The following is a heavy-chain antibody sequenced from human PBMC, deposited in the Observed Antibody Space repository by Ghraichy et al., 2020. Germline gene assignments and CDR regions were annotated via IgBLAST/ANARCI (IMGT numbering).Heavy chain of an antibody. CDR1: RFTFSTYG. J-gene: IGHJ3*02. CDR2: ISGSGGST. CDR3: AKDGRYFDWLSRFDAFDM. V-gene: IGHV3-23*01. D-gene: IGHD3-9*01. Sequence: GGSLRLSCAASRFTFSTYGMSWVRQAPGKGLEWVSAISGSGGSTYYADSVKGRFTISRDNSKNTLYLQMNSLRAEDTAVYYCAKDGRYFDWLSRFDAFDMWGQGTMVTFSS.